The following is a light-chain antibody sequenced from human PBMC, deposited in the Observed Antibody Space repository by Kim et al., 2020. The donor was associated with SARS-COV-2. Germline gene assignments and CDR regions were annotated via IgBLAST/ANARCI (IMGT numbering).Light chain of an antibody. CDR1: RLMTYY. CDR2: GKI. CDR3: NSRDSSGNHVV. V-gene: IGLV3-19*01. J-gene: IGLJ2*01. Sequence: LGQTAKITCQAGRLMTYYACWYQQKPGQAPVLVIYGKIYRPSGFPARFSGSSSGNTASLTITGAQGEEEADYHCNSRDSSGNHVVFGGGTQLTVL.